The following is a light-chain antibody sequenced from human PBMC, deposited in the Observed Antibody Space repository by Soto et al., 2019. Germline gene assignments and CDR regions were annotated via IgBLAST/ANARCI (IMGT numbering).Light chain of an antibody. CDR2: TGS. CDR1: QGISSW. CDR3: QQANSFPLT. Sequence: DIQMTQSPSSVSASVGDRVSISCRAWQGISSWLAWYQQKPGRAPKLLIYTGSSLQSGVPSRFSGTGSGTDFTLTISSLQTEDVATYYCQQANSFPLTFGGGTKVEIK. J-gene: IGKJ4*01. V-gene: IGKV1-12*01.